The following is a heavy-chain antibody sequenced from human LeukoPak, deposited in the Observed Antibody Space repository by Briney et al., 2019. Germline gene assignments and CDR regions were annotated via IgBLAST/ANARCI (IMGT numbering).Heavy chain of an antibody. CDR3: DYYGN. CDR2: ISGSSTSI. Sequence: GGSLRLSCAASGFTFSSSEMNWMRQAPGKGLEWLSSISGSSTSIYYADSVKGRFTISRDNVKNLLYLQMNSLRDEDTAVYYCDYYGNWGQGTLVTVSS. CDR1: GFTFSSSE. J-gene: IGHJ4*02. V-gene: IGHV3-48*02.